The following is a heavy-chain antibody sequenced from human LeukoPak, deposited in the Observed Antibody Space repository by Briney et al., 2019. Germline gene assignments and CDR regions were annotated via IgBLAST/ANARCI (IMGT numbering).Heavy chain of an antibody. J-gene: IGHJ6*03. CDR2: ISAYNGNT. CDR3: ARRTGTTHYYYYMDV. D-gene: IGHD1-7*01. Sequence: ASVKVSCKASGYTFTSYGISWVRQAPGQGLEWMGWISAYNGNTNYAQKLQGRVTMTTDTSTSTAYMELRSLRSDDTAVYYCARRTGTTHYYYYMDVWGKGTTVTVSS. CDR1: GYTFTSYG. V-gene: IGHV1-18*01.